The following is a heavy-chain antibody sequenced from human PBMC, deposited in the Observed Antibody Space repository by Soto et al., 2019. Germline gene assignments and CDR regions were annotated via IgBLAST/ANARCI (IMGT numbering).Heavy chain of an antibody. Sequence: SETLSLTCNVSGGSISNYYWTWVRQSPEKGLEWIGYMYYNGNINYNPSLRSRVTISIDTSKNQFSLTLKSVTAADTAVYYCASGGNWFDPWGQGVLVTVSS. V-gene: IGHV4-59*01. D-gene: IGHD3-16*01. CDR2: MYYNGNI. CDR3: ASGGNWFDP. J-gene: IGHJ5*02. CDR1: GGSISNYY.